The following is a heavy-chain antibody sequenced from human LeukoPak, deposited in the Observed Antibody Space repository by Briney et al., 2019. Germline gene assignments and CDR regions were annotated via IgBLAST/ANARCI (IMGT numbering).Heavy chain of an antibody. CDR2: ISSSSSSS. V-gene: IGHV3-11*05. CDR3: AKDGRHSNDALDI. D-gene: IGHD1-26*01. CDR1: GFTFSDYY. Sequence: GGSLRLSCAASGFTFSDYYMSWIRQAPGKGLEWLSYISSSSSSSNYADSVKGRFTISRDNAKNSLYLQMNSLRAEDTAVHYCAKDGRHSNDALDIWGQGTMVTVSS. J-gene: IGHJ3*02.